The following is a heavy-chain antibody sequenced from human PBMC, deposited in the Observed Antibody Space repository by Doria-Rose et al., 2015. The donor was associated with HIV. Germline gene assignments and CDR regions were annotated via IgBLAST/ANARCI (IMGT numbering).Heavy chain of an antibody. J-gene: IGHJ4*02. CDR2: INDSGST. Sequence: GKGLEWIGEINDSGSTNYSPSLKSRVTISVDTSKSQFSLKLSSVTAADTAVYYCARERPRLDYWGQGTLVTVSS. D-gene: IGHD6-6*01. CDR3: ARERPRLDY. V-gene: IGHV4-34*01.